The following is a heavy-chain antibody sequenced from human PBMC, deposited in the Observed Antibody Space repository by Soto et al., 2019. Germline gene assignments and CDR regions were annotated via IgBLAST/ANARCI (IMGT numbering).Heavy chain of an antibody. CDR2: ISSSSSTI. J-gene: IGHJ5*02. V-gene: IGHV3-48*02. D-gene: IGHD3-16*01. Sequence: EVQLVESGGGLVQPGGSLRLSCAASGFTFSSYSMNWVRQAPGKGLEWVSYISSSSSTIYYADSVKGRFTISRDNAKKSVKQQMNTLREEAVAVYYCGGGAFQSPIFGGNWFAPWGRLTLVT. CDR3: GGGAFQSPIFGGNWFAP. CDR1: GFTFSSYS.